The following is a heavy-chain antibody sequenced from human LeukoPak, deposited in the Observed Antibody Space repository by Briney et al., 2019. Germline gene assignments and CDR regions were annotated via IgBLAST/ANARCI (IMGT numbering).Heavy chain of an antibody. Sequence: GGSLRLSCAASGFTFRSYWMHWVRQAPGKGLVWVSRISNVGSSGSYADSVEGRFTTSRDNAKNTLYLQMNSLRVEDTAVYYCTREVSGSSYFDYWGQGTLVTVSS. CDR2: ISNVGSSG. D-gene: IGHD1-26*01. CDR1: GFTFRSYW. CDR3: TREVSGSSYFDY. J-gene: IGHJ4*02. V-gene: IGHV3-74*01.